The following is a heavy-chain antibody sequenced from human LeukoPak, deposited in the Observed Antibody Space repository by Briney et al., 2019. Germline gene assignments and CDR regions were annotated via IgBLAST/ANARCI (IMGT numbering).Heavy chain of an antibody. D-gene: IGHD6-13*01. Sequence: PGGSLILSCAASGFTFSSYWMSWVRKAPGKGLEWVANIKQVGSEKYYVDSVKGRFTIYRDNAKNSLYLQMNSLRAEDTAVYYCAREQDSRYSSSWYPRPIDYWGQGTLVTVSS. CDR1: GFTFSSYW. V-gene: IGHV3-7*01. CDR3: AREQDSRYSSSWYPRPIDY. CDR2: IKQVGSEK. J-gene: IGHJ4*02.